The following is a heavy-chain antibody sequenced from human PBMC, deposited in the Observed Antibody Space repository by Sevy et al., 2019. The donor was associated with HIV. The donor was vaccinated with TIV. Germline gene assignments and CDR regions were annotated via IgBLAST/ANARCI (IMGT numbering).Heavy chain of an antibody. V-gene: IGHV3-23*01. CDR1: GFTFSSYG. D-gene: IGHD6-6*01. J-gene: IGHJ6*02. Sequence: GGSLRLSCAASGFTFSSYGMSWVRQAPGKGLEWVSVISDIGNTYYADSVKGRFTMSRDNSKNTLYLQMNSLRGEDTAVYYCAKCLAALPGYYYGVDVWGQGTTVTVSS. CDR3: AKCLAALPGYYYGVDV. CDR2: ISDIGNT.